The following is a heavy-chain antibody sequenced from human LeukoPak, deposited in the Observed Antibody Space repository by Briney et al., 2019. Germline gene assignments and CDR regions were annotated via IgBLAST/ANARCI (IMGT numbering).Heavy chain of an antibody. CDR1: GGSFSGYY. CDR2: INHSGST. Sequence: SETLSLTCAVYGGSFSGYYWSWIRQPPGKGLEWIGEINHSGSTNYNPSLKSRVTISVDTSKNQFSLKLSSVTAADTAVYYCARHEDVRGQLLQGIHYFDYWGQGTLVTVSS. J-gene: IGHJ4*02. V-gene: IGHV4-34*01. D-gene: IGHD2-15*01. CDR3: ARHEDVRGQLLQGIHYFDY.